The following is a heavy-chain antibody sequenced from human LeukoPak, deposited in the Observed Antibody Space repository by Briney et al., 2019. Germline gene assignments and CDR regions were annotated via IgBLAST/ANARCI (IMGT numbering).Heavy chain of an antibody. D-gene: IGHD3-16*01. CDR2: MNPNNGNT. J-gene: IGHJ6*03. Sequence: ASVTVSFTASGYTFTIYDINWVRQAPGQGLEWMASMNPNNGNTAYARKFQGRVTMTRDTSIGTAYLELSALRSEDTAVYYCARLHWESGGIYFYYYMDVWGKGTTVTVSS. CDR3: ARLHWESGGIYFYYYMDV. CDR1: GYTFTIYD. V-gene: IGHV1-8*01.